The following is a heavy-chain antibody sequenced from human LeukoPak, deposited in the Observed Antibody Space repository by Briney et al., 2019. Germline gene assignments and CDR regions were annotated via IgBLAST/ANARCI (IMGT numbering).Heavy chain of an antibody. CDR1: ILTFNADV. D-gene: IGHD3-3*02. J-gene: IGHJ4*02. CDR2: IQSKTDGGKT. Sequence: GGSLRLSCAASILTFNADVMGWVRQAPGKGLEWVGRIQSKTDGGKTDYAAPVKGRFTISRDDSKNTLYLQMNSLKTEDTAIYYCTTGIRGDWGQGTLVTVSS. V-gene: IGHV3-15*01. CDR3: TTGIRGD.